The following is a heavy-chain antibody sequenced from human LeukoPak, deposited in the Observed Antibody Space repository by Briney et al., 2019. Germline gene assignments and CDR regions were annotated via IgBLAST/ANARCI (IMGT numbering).Heavy chain of an antibody. D-gene: IGHD4-17*01. V-gene: IGHV4-59*08. Sequence: SETLSLTSTVSGGSISSYYWSWIRQPPGKGLGWSGYIYYSGSTNYNPSLKSRVTISVDTSKNQFSLKLRSVTAADTAVYYCASGNYGDYVPGWDYWGQGTLVTVSS. CDR3: ASGNYGDYVPGWDY. CDR1: GGSISSYY. CDR2: IYYSGST. J-gene: IGHJ4*02.